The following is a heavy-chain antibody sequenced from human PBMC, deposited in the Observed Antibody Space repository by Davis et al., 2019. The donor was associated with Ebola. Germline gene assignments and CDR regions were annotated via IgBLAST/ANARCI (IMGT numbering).Heavy chain of an antibody. V-gene: IGHV5-10-1*01. CDR3: ARYSSTMIVLPDY. J-gene: IGHJ4*02. CDR2: IDPSDSYT. Sequence: GGSLRLSCKGSGYSFTSYWISWVRQMPGKGLEWMGRIDPSDSYTNYSPSFQGPVTIAADKSISTAYLQWSSLKASDTAMYYCARYSSTMIVLPDYWGQGTLVTVSS. D-gene: IGHD3-22*01. CDR1: GYSFTSYW.